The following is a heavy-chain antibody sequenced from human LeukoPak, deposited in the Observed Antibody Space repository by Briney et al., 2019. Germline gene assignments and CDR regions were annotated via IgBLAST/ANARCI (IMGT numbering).Heavy chain of an antibody. CDR3: AKVDYGDYHYYYGMDV. Sequence: GRSLRLSCAASGFTFSSYGMHWVRQAPGKGLEWVAVISYDGSNKYYADSVRGRFTISRDNSKNTLYLQMNSLRAEDTAVYYCAKVDYGDYHYYYGMDVWGQGTTVTVSS. CDR2: ISYDGSNK. J-gene: IGHJ6*02. D-gene: IGHD4-17*01. CDR1: GFTFSSYG. V-gene: IGHV3-30*18.